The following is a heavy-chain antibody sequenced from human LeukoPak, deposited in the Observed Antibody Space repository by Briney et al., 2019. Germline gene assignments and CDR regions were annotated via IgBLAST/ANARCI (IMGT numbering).Heavy chain of an antibody. CDR2: INHSGST. V-gene: IGHV4-34*01. CDR3: ARQAVGDSSALDY. CDR1: GGSFSGYY. D-gene: IGHD3-22*01. Sequence: SETLSLTCAVYGGSFSGYYWSWIRQPPGKGLEWIGEINHSGSTNYNPSLKSRVTISVDTSKNQFSLKLSSVTAADTAVYYCARQAVGDSSALDYWGQGTLVTVSS. J-gene: IGHJ4*02.